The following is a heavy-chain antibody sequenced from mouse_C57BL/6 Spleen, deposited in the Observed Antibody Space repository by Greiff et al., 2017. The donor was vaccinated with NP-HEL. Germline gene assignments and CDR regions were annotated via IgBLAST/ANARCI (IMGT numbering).Heavy chain of an antibody. Sequence: EVQLVESGEGLVKPGGSLKLSCAASGFTFSSYAMSWVRQTPEKRLEWVAYISSGGDYIYYADTVKGRFTISRDNARNTLYLQMSRRKSEDTAMYYCTRVRDYGTRGAMDYWGQGTSVTVAS. CDR2: ISSGGDYI. CDR3: TRVRDYGTRGAMDY. J-gene: IGHJ4*01. CDR1: GFTFSSYA. V-gene: IGHV5-9-1*02. D-gene: IGHD1-1*01.